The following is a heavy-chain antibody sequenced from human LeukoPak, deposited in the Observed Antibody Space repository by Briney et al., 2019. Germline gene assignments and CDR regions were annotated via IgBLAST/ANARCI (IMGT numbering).Heavy chain of an antibody. CDR2: ISYDGSNK. J-gene: IGHJ4*02. CDR3: AKESRQWLVPSLAYYFDY. CDR1: GFTFSSYG. Sequence: GGSLRLSCAASGFTFSSYGMHWVRQAPGKGLEWVAVISYDGSNKYYADSVKGRFTISRDNSKNTLYLQVNSLRAEDTAVYYCAKESRQWLVPSLAYYFDYWGQGTLVTVSS. D-gene: IGHD6-19*01. V-gene: IGHV3-30*18.